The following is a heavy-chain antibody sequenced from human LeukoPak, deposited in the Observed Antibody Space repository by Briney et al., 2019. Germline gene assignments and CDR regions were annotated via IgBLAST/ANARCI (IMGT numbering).Heavy chain of an antibody. D-gene: IGHD1-1*01. V-gene: IGHV3-21*01. J-gene: IGHJ4*02. CDR3: ATWDDLPLDH. CDR2: ITGNGSSI. CDR1: GFTFTTYT. Sequence: GGSLRLSCVGSGFTFTTYTMHWVRQAPGKALEWVSAITGNGSSIYYSGPLKGRFTISRDNAKNSVYLHMTGLSAEDTAVYYCATWDDLPLDHWGQGTLVTVSS.